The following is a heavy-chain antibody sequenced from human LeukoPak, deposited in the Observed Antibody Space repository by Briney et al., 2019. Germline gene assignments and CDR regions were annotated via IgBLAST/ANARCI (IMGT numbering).Heavy chain of an antibody. V-gene: IGHV4-34*01. Sequence: SETLSLTCAVYGXSFSGYYWRWIRQPPGKGLEWIGEINHSGSTNYNPSLKSRVTISVDTSKNQLSLKMSSVTAADTAVYYCTITTGTTLGLMDYWGQGTLVTVSS. J-gene: IGHJ4*02. CDR1: GXSFSGYY. D-gene: IGHD1-1*01. CDR2: INHSGST. CDR3: TITTGTTLGLMDY.